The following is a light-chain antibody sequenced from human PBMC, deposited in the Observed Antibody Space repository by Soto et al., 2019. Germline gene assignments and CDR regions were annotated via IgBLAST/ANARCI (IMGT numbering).Light chain of an antibody. J-gene: IGLJ2*01. Sequence: QSALTQPASVSGSPGQSITIPCTGTSSDVGGYNYVSWYQQTPGKAPKLMIYDVTNRPSGVSNRFSGSKSGNTASLTISGLQAEDEDDYYCSSYTSSTSLVRFGGGTKLTVL. CDR3: SSYTSSTSLVR. CDR1: SSDVGGYNY. CDR2: DVT. V-gene: IGLV2-14*01.